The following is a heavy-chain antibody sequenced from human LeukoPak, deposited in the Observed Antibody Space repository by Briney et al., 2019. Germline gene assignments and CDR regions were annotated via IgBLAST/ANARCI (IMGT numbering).Heavy chain of an antibody. CDR3: AREWNGRPRYIDY. CDR1: GFTFSSYW. J-gene: IGHJ4*02. D-gene: IGHD2-15*01. Sequence: GGSLRLSCAASGFTFSSYWMSWVRHAPGKGLEWVANIKQDGSEKYYVDSVKGRFTISRDNAKNALYLKMNSLRAEDTGVYYCAREWNGRPRYIDYWGQGTLATVSS. V-gene: IGHV3-7*03. CDR2: IKQDGSEK.